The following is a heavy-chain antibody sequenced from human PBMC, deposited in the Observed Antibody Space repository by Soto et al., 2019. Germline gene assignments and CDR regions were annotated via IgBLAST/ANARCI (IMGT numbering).Heavy chain of an antibody. Sequence: SETLSLTCTVSGGSISSGGYYWSWIRQHPGKGLEWIGYIYYSGSTYYNPSLKSRVTISVDTSKNQFSLKLSSVTAADTAVYYCATSYYSKGNYYYGMDVWGQGTTVTVSS. J-gene: IGHJ6*02. D-gene: IGHD4-4*01. CDR3: ATSYYSKGNYYYGMDV. V-gene: IGHV4-31*03. CDR2: IYYSGST. CDR1: GGSISSGGYY.